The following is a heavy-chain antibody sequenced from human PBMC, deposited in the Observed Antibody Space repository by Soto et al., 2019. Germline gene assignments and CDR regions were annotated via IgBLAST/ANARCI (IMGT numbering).Heavy chain of an antibody. CDR3: ARTYGAAAGTGGQYYYYYYGMDV. V-gene: IGHV1-18*01. Sequence: ASVKVSCKASGYTFTSYGISWVRQAPGQGLEWMGWISAYNGNTNYAQKLQGRVTMTTDTSTSTAYMELRSLRSDDTAVYYCARTYGAAAGTGGQYYYYYYGMDVWGQGTTVTVSS. D-gene: IGHD6-13*01. CDR1: GYTFTSYG. CDR2: ISAYNGNT. J-gene: IGHJ6*02.